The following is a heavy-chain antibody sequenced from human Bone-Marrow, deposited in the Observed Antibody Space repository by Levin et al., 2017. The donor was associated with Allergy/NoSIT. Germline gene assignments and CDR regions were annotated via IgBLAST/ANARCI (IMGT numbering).Heavy chain of an antibody. J-gene: IGHJ4*02. CDR2: IKQDGSEK. CDR3: ARGSESRITIFGVVIISPYYFDY. V-gene: IGHV3-7*03. CDR1: GFTFSSYW. Sequence: GGSLRLSCAASGFTFSSYWMSWVRQAPGKGLEWVANIKQDGSEKYYVDSVKGRFTISRDNAKNSLYLQMNSLRAEDTAVYYCARGSESRITIFGVVIISPYYFDYWGQGTLVTVSS. D-gene: IGHD3-3*01.